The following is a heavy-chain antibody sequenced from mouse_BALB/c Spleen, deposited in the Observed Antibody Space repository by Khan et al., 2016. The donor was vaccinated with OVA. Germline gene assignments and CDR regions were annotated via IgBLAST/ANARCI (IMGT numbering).Heavy chain of an antibody. Sequence: QVQLQQSGAELVKPGASVKLSCKASGYTFTSYYMYWVKQRPGQGLEWIGEINPSNGGTNFTEKFKSKATLTVDKSSSTAYMQLSSLTSEESAVYYGAEGGYGGFAYWGQGTLVTVSA. CDR3: AEGGYGGFAY. J-gene: IGHJ3*01. CDR2: INPSNGGT. D-gene: IGHD3-1*01. V-gene: IGHV1S81*02. CDR1: GYTFTSYY.